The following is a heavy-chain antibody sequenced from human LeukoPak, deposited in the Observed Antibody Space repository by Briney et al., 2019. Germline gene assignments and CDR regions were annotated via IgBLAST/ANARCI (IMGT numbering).Heavy chain of an antibody. V-gene: IGHV3-30*18. D-gene: IGHD6-13*01. J-gene: IGHJ4*02. CDR2: ISFDANNK. Sequence: GGSLRLSCAASGFTFSTYGMHWVRQAPGKGLEWVAVISFDANNKFYADSVKGRFTISRDNSKNTLYLQMNSLRPEDTAVYYCAKGGGTGYSSSWYSNWGQGTLVTVSS. CDR3: AKGGGTGYSSSWYSN. CDR1: GFTFSTYG.